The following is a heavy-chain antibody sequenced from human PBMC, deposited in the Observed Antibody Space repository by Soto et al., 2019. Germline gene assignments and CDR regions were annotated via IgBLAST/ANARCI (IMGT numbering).Heavy chain of an antibody. CDR1: GFSLSTSGMC. CDR3: ARSSGVDSSSSASFVGYYYGMDV. D-gene: IGHD6-6*01. Sequence: SGPTLVNPTQTLTLTCTFSGFSLSTSGMCVSWIRQPPGKALEWLALIDWDDDKYYSTSLKTRLTIPKDTSKNQVVLTMTNMDPVDTATYYCARSSGVDSSSSASFVGYYYGMDVWGQGTTVTVSS. V-gene: IGHV2-70*01. CDR2: IDWDDDK. J-gene: IGHJ6*02.